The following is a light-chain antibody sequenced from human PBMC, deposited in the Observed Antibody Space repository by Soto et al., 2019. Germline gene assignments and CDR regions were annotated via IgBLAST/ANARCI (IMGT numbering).Light chain of an antibody. V-gene: IGKV1-5*03. Sequence: DIHMTQSPSTLSASVGDRVTITCRASQSISVWLAWYQQKPGKAPNLLIYKTSSLETGVPSRFSGSGSGTELTLTISSLQPDDFATYYCQHYNDYSWTFGQGTKVEIK. J-gene: IGKJ1*01. CDR3: QHYNDYSWT. CDR1: QSISVW. CDR2: KTS.